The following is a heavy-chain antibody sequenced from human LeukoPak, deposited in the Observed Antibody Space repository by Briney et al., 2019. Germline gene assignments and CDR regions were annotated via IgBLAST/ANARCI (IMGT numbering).Heavy chain of an antibody. CDR3: ARACIAAQGFDP. J-gene: IGHJ5*02. V-gene: IGHV4-39*01. Sequence: SETLSLICTVSGGSISSSSYYWGWIRQPPGKGLEWIGSIYYSGSTYYNPSLKSRVTISVDTSKNQFSLKLSSVTAADTAVYYCARACIAAQGFDPWGQGTLVTVSS. CDR2: IYYSGST. D-gene: IGHD6-6*01. CDR1: GGSISSSSYY.